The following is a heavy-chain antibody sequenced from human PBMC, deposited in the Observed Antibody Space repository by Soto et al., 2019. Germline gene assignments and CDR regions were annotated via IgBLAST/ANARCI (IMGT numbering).Heavy chain of an antibody. CDR3: AKQHSGSSTWNWFDP. CDR1: GFTFSSYA. D-gene: IGHD6-6*01. J-gene: IGHJ5*02. V-gene: IGHV3-23*01. CDR2: ISGSGDST. Sequence: GGSLRLSCAASGFTFSSYAMSWVRQAPGKGLEWVSVISGSGDSTYYAESVKGRFTISRDNSKNTLYLQMNSLRAEDTAVFYCAKQHSGSSTWNWFDPWGQGTLVTVSS.